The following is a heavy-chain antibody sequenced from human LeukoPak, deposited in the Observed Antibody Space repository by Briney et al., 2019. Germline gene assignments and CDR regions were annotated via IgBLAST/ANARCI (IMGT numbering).Heavy chain of an antibody. V-gene: IGHV4-39*01. J-gene: IGHJ4*02. CDR3: VRLRYFDNTFDY. CDR1: GSSISSSNYN. Sequence: SETLSLTCTVSGSSISSSNYNWGWIRQPPGKGLEWLGCVSYTRGTYYTPSLKSRVAISVDTSRNQFSLKLTSVTAADTAVYFCVRLRYFDNTFDYWGQGTLVTVSS. CDR2: VSYTRGT. D-gene: IGHD3-9*01.